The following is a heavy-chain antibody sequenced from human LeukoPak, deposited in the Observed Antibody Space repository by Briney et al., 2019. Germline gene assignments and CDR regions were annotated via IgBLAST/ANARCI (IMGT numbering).Heavy chain of an antibody. Sequence: SETLSLTCAVYGGSFSGYYWSWIRQPPGTGLEWIGEINHSGSTNYNPSLKSRVTISVDTSKNQFSLKLSSVTAADTAVYYCASAKLTTYYYYMDVWGKGTTVTVSS. CDR3: ASAKLTTYYYYMDV. D-gene: IGHD1-1*01. J-gene: IGHJ6*03. V-gene: IGHV4-34*01. CDR1: GGSFSGYY. CDR2: INHSGST.